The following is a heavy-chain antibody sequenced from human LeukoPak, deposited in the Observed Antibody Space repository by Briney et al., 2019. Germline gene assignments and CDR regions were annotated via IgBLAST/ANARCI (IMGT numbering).Heavy chain of an antibody. CDR1: GYTFTSYD. Sequence: ASVKVSCKASGYTFTSYDINWVRQAPGQGLEWMGGIIPIFGTANYAQKFQGRVTITADESTSTAYMELSSLRSEDTAVYYCARVAVDTDYYFDYWGQGTLVTVSS. CDR3: ARVAVDTDYYFDY. V-gene: IGHV1-69*13. D-gene: IGHD5-18*01. CDR2: IIPIFGTA. J-gene: IGHJ4*02.